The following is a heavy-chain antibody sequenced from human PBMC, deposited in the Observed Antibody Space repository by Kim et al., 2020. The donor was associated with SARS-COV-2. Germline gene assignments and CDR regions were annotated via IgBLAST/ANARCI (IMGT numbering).Heavy chain of an antibody. CDR1: GYSFTSYW. D-gene: IGHD2-21*01. CDR2: IYPGDSDT. J-gene: IGHJ6*02. Sequence: GESLKISCKGSGYSFTSYWIGWVRQMPGKGLEWMGIIYPGDSDTRYSPSFQGQVTISADKSISTAYLQWSSLKASDTAMYYCARLGGGDSYSNYYYYGMDVWGQGTTVTVSS. CDR3: ARLGGGDSYSNYYYYGMDV. V-gene: IGHV5-51*01.